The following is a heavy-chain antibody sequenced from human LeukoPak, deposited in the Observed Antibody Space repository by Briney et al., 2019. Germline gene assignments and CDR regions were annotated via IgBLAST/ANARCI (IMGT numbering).Heavy chain of an antibody. V-gene: IGHV1-8*01. D-gene: IGHD6-13*01. Sequence: GASVEVSCKASGYTFTSYDINWVRQATGQGLEWMGWMNPNSGNTGYAQKFQGRVTVTRNTSISTAYMELSSLRSEDTAVYYCARGRFPQRIAAAGRYYFDYWGQGTLVTVSS. CDR3: ARGRFPQRIAAAGRYYFDY. J-gene: IGHJ4*02. CDR1: GYTFTSYD. CDR2: MNPNSGNT.